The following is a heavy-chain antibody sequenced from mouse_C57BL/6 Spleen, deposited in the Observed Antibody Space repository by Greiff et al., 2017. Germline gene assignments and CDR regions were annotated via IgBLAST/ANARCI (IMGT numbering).Heavy chain of an antibody. D-gene: IGHD2-1*01. CDR1: GYTFTSYW. CDR2: INPSNGGT. CDR3: ARPYYVNYDWFAY. V-gene: IGHV1-53*01. J-gene: IGHJ3*01. Sequence: VKLQQPGTELVKPGASVKLSCKASGYTFTSYWMHWVKQRPGQGLEWIGNINPSNGGTNYNEKFKSKATLTVDKSSSTAYMQLSSLTSEDSAVYYCARPYYVNYDWFAYWGQGTLVTVSA.